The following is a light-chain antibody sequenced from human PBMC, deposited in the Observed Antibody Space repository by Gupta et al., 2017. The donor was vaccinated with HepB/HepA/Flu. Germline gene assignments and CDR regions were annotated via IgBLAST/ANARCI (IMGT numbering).Light chain of an antibody. CDR2: GAS. CDR3: HQYKSYPLT. V-gene: IGKV1-16*01. Sequence: DIQMTQSPSYLSASVGETVTITGRASQGINNDLAWFQQEPGEAPKSLIHGASSLQSGVPSRFSGSGFGTDFTLTISGLQPEDFATYYCHQYKSYPLTLGGGTKVEI. J-gene: IGKJ4*01. CDR1: QGINND.